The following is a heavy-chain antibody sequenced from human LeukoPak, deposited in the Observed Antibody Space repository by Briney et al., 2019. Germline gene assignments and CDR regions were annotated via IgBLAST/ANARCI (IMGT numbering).Heavy chain of an antibody. CDR1: GFTFSSYA. CDR2: ISNDGNNK. D-gene: IGHD6-19*01. V-gene: IGHV3-30*04. CDR3: ASLAVAGTSISLDY. Sequence: GGSLRLSCAASGFTFSSYAMHWVRQAPGKGLEWVAVISNDGNNKYYADSVKGRFTISRDNSKITLYLQMNSLRAEDTAVYYCASLAVAGTSISLDYWGQGTLVTVSS. J-gene: IGHJ4*02.